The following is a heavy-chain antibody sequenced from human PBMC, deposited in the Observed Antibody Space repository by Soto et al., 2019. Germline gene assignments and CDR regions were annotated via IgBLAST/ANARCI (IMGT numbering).Heavy chain of an antibody. CDR1: GFTFSNHA. CDR2: VSGGGGSS. D-gene: IGHD3-3*02. Sequence: PVGSLRLSCAASGFTFSNHAMSWVRQAPGKGLEWVSAVSGGGGSSFYADSVKGRFTISRDNSKNTVSLQMSGLRVEDTALYYCVRGLLALFDFWGQRTPVTVSS. CDR3: VRGLLALFDF. V-gene: IGHV3-23*01. J-gene: IGHJ4*02.